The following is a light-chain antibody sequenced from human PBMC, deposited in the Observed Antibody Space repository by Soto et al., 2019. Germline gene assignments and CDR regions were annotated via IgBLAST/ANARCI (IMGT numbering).Light chain of an antibody. CDR1: SSDIGGYNY. CDR3: CSYAGGYTHAV. CDR2: GVS. Sequence: QSVLTQPASVSGSPGQSITISCTGTSSDIGGYNYVSWYQQHPGKAPKLMIYGVSKRPSGVPDRFSGSKSGNTASLTISGLQAEDEADYYCCSYAGGYTHAVFGGGTQLTVL. J-gene: IGLJ2*01. V-gene: IGLV2-11*01.